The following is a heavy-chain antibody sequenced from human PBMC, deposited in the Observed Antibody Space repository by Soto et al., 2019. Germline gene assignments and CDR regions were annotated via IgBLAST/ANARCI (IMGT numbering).Heavy chain of an antibody. CDR2: IKSKTDGGTT. CDR1: GFTFSNAW. D-gene: IGHD5-12*01. J-gene: IGHJ5*02. V-gene: IGHV3-15*01. CDR3: ARDVSGLNWFDP. Sequence: GGSLRLSCAASGFTFSNAWMSWFRQAPGKGLEWVGRIKSKTDGGTTDYAAPVKGRFTISRDNAKNSLYLQMNSLRDEDTAVYYCARDVSGLNWFDPWGQGTLVTVSS.